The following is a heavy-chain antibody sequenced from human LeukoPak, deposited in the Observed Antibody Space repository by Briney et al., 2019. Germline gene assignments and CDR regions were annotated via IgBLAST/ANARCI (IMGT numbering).Heavy chain of an antibody. J-gene: IGHJ4*02. D-gene: IGHD3-16*02. V-gene: IGHV4-39*01. CDR3: ATHYLPPYYFDY. CDR2: TYYGGST. CDR1: GGSVSSSSYY. Sequence: SETLSLTCSVSGGSVSSSSYYWGWIRQPPGKGLEWIGSTYYGGSTYYNSSLKSRVIISVDTSKNQFSLKLSSLTAADTAVYYCATHYLPPYYFDYWGQGTLVTVSS.